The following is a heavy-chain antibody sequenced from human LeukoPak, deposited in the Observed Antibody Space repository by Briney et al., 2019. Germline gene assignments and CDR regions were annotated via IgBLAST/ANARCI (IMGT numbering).Heavy chain of an antibody. J-gene: IGHJ3*02. CDR2: IIPIFGTA. Sequence: SMKVPCKASGGTFSSYAISWVRQAPGQGLEWMGGIIPIFGTANYAQKFQGRVTITADESTSTAYMELSSLRSEDTAVYYCASSHLVYDYGDPDAFDIWGQGTMVTVSS. CDR3: ASSHLVYDYGDPDAFDI. D-gene: IGHD4-17*01. V-gene: IGHV1-69*13. CDR1: GGTFSSYA.